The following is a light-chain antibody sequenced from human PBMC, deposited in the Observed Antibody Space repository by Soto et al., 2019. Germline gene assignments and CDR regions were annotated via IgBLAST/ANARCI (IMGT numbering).Light chain of an antibody. J-gene: IGLJ3*02. Sequence: QSVLTQPPSVSGTPGQRVTISCSGSSSNVGSNIVNWYQQLPGTAPKVLIYSRNQRPAGVPDRFSASKSGTSASLAISGLQSEDEADYYCETWDDSLTGVVFGGGTKLTVL. CDR1: SSNVGSNI. V-gene: IGLV1-44*01. CDR2: SRN. CDR3: ETWDDSLTGVV.